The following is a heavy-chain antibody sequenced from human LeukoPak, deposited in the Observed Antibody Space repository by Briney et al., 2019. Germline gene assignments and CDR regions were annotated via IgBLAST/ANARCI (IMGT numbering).Heavy chain of an antibody. CDR2: IYTSGST. V-gene: IGHV4-4*07. J-gene: IGHJ2*01. Sequence: PSETLSLTCTVSGGSISSYYWSWIRQPAGKGLEWIGRIYTSGSTNYNPSLKSRVTMSVDTPKNQFSLKLSSVTAADTAVYYCARDAEYYYDSSGQGYFDLWGRGTLVTVSS. CDR3: ARDAEYYYDSSGQGYFDL. CDR1: GGSISSYY. D-gene: IGHD3-22*01.